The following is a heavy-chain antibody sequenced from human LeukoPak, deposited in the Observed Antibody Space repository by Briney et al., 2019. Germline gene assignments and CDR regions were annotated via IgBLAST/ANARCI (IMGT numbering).Heavy chain of an antibody. J-gene: IGHJ6*03. CDR3: AREVGTYSSRGGFYYYYMDV. Sequence: SETLSLTCAVYGGSFSGYYWSWIRQPPGKGLEWIGEINHSGSTNYNPSLKSRVTISVDTSKNQFSLKLSSVTAADTAVYYCAREVGTYSSRGGFYYYYMDVWGKGTTVTVSS. CDR2: INHSGST. V-gene: IGHV4-34*01. D-gene: IGHD6-13*01. CDR1: GGSFSGYY.